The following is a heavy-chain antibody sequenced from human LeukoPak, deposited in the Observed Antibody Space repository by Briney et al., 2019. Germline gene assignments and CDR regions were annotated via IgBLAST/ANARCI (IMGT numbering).Heavy chain of an antibody. V-gene: IGHV3-74*01. J-gene: IGHJ4*02. CDR3: ARDRGYTQDY. CDR1: GFTFSSYW. Sequence: GGSLRLSCAASGFTFSSYWMHWVRQAPGKGLVWVSNIKSDGISTSYADSVKGRFTISRDNAKNTLYLQMNSLRAEDTAVYYCARDRGYTQDYWGQGTLVTVSS. D-gene: IGHD5-12*01. CDR2: IKSDGIST.